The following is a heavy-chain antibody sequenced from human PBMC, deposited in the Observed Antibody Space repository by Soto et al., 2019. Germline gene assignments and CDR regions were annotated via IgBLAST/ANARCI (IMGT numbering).Heavy chain of an antibody. J-gene: IGHJ3*02. Sequence: QVQLVQSGAEVKKPGASVKVSCKASGYTFTGYYMHWVRQAPGQGLEWMGWINPNSGGTNYAQKFQGWVTMTRDTAISTAYMELSRLRSDDTAVYYCARGSPYYYGSGSYSAFDIWGQGTMVTGSS. CDR2: INPNSGGT. V-gene: IGHV1-2*04. D-gene: IGHD3-10*01. CDR1: GYTFTGYY. CDR3: ARGSPYYYGSGSYSAFDI.